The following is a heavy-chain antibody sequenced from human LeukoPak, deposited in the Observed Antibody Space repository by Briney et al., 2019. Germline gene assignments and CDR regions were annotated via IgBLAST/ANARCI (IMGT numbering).Heavy chain of an antibody. V-gene: IGHV1-2*02. CDR3: ARGLAVAGVTFDY. J-gene: IGHJ4*02. CDR1: GYTFTAYY. Sequence: ASVRVSCKASGYTFTAYYIHWVRQAPGEGLEWMGWINPKSGGTKYAQRFQGRVTMTSDTSISTAYMELSRLRSDDTAVYYCARGLAVAGVTFDYWGQGTLVTVSS. CDR2: INPKSGGT. D-gene: IGHD6-19*01.